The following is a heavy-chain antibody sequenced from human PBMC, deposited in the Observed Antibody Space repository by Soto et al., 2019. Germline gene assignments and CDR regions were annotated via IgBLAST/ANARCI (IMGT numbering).Heavy chain of an antibody. CDR3: ATGRGASGSLTPSVDF. Sequence: EVQLLESGGGLVQPGGSLRLSCAASGFTFNNYAMTWVRQAPGKGLEWVSAISGGGDTTSYADSVKGRFTVSRDGSKNPLSLQMSSLTAEDTALYYCATGRGASGSLTPSVDFWGQGTRVTVSS. CDR1: GFTFNNYA. CDR2: ISGGGDTT. D-gene: IGHD3-10*01. J-gene: IGHJ4*02. V-gene: IGHV3-23*01.